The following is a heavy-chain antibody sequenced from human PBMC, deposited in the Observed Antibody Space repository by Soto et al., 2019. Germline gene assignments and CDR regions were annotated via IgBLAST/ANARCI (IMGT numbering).Heavy chain of an antibody. CDR3: AKKYYGSGSYYMRY. V-gene: IGHV3-23*01. Sequence: EVQLLESGGGLVQPGGSLRLSCAASGFTFSSYAMSRVRQAPGKGLEWVSAISGSGGSTYYADSVKGRFTISRDNSKNTLYLQMNSLRAEDTAVYYCAKKYYGSGSYYMRYWGQGTLVTVSS. J-gene: IGHJ4*02. CDR1: GFTFSSYA. D-gene: IGHD3-10*01. CDR2: ISGSGGST.